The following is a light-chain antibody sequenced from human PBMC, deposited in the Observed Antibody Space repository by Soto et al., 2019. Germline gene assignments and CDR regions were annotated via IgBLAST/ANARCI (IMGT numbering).Light chain of an antibody. CDR2: GAS. Sequence: EIVMTQSPATLSVSPGERATLSCRASQSVSSNLAWYQQKPGQAPRLLIYGASTRATGIPARFSGSGSGTEFTLTISSLQPEDFATYYCQQYNSFIWTFGQGTKVDIK. J-gene: IGKJ1*01. CDR3: QQYNSFIWT. CDR1: QSVSSN. V-gene: IGKV3-15*01.